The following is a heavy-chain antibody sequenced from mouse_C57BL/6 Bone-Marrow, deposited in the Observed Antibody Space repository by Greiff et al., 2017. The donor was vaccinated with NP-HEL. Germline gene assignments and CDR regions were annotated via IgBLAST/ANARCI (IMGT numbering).Heavy chain of an antibody. V-gene: IGHV5-12*01. CDR1: GFTFSDYY. Sequence: EVKLVESGGGLVQPGGSLKLSCAASGFTFSDYYMYWVRQTPEKSLEWVAYISNGGGSTYYPDTVKGRFTISRDNAKNTLYLQMCRLKSEDTAMYYCARHDYGSSYPFAYWGQGTLVTVSA. CDR3: ARHDYGSSYPFAY. D-gene: IGHD1-1*01. CDR2: ISNGGGST. J-gene: IGHJ3*01.